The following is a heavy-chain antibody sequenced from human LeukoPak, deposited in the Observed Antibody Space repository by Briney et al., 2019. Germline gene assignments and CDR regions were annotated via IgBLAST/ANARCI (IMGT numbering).Heavy chain of an antibody. D-gene: IGHD2-21*02. CDR1: GFTLSGYG. J-gene: IGHJ4*02. V-gene: IGHV3-30*02. CDR3: ARGLGVTDPFDY. Sequence: GGSLRLSCAASGFTLSGYGMHWVRQAPGKGLEWVAFVRYDSSNKYYADSVKGRFTISRDNSRNTLYLQMNSLRAEDTAVYYCARGLGVTDPFDYWGQGTLVTVSS. CDR2: VRYDSSNK.